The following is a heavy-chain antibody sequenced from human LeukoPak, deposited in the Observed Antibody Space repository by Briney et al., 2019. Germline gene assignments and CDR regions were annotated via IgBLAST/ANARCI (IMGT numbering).Heavy chain of an antibody. D-gene: IGHD3-9*01. J-gene: IGHJ6*04. Sequence: SETLSLTCAVYGGSFSGYYWSWIRQPPGKGLEWIGEINHSGSTNYNPSLKSRVTISVDTSKNQFSLKLSSVTAADTAVYYCARLGYFDWLLSQVQGMDVWGKGTTVTISS. V-gene: IGHV4-34*01. CDR1: GGSFSGYY. CDR2: INHSGST. CDR3: ARLGYFDWLLSQVQGMDV.